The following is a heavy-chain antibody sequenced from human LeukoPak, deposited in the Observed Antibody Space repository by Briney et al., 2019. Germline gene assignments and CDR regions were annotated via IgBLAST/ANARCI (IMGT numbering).Heavy chain of an antibody. CDR1: GYRFTTDMYT. V-gene: IGHV1-3*01. Sequence: ASVKVSCKASGYRFTTDMYTIHWLRQAPGHRLEWMGWINAGNGNTKYSQKFQGRVTITGDTSARTVYMEVSSLVSEDTAVYYCARDSDSSGWSWVYWGQGTLVTVST. CDR2: INAGNGNT. J-gene: IGHJ4*02. CDR3: ARDSDSSGWSWVY. D-gene: IGHD6-19*01.